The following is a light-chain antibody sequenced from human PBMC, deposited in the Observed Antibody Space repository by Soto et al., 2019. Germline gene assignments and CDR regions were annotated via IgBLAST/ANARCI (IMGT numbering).Light chain of an antibody. Sequence: QSALTQPASVSGSPGQSITISCTGTSSDIGLHNYVSWYQQHPGKAPQLLIYEVIHRPSGVSNRFSGSKSGYAASLTISGLQAEHEADYYCSSYSSTGTLYVFGTGTKATV. CDR1: SSDIGLHNY. J-gene: IGLJ1*01. V-gene: IGLV2-14*01. CDR3: SSYSSTGTLYV. CDR2: EVI.